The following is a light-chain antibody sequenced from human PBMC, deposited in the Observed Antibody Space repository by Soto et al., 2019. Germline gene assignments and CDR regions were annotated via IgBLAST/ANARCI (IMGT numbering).Light chain of an antibody. CDR1: SSNIGTSS. CDR2: TND. CDR3: AVWDDSLNGHV. Sequence: QSVLTQPPSASGTPGQTFTIPCSGSSSNIGTSSVHWYKHLPGTAPKPLIYTNDQRPSGVPDRFSGSKSGTSASLAISGLQSEDEADYYCAVWDDSLNGHVFGAGTKVTVL. J-gene: IGLJ1*01. V-gene: IGLV1-44*01.